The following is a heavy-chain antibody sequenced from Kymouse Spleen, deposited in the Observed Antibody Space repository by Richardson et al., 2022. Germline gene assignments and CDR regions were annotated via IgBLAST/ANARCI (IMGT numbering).Heavy chain of an antibody. CDR1: GGSFSGYY. D-gene: IGHD1-7*01. Sequence: QVQLQQWGAGLLKPSETLSLTCAVYGGSFSGYYWSWIRQPPGKGLEWIGEINHSGSTNYNPSLKSRVTISVDTSKNQFSLKLSSVTAADTAVYYCARKYNWNYALDPWGQGTLVTVSS. V-gene: IGHV4-34*01. CDR2: INHSGST. CDR3: ARKYNWNYALDP. J-gene: IGHJ5*02.